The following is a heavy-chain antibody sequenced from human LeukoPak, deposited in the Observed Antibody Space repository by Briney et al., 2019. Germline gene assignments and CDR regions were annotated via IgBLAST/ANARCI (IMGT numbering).Heavy chain of an antibody. D-gene: IGHD1-26*01. V-gene: IGHV3-23*01. CDR1: GFTFSSYA. Sequence: QAGGSLRLSCAASGFTFSSYAMSWVRQAPGKGLEWVSAISSTGGTTYYADSVKGRFTTSRDNSKNTLYVEMNSLRAEDTAVYYCAKRAVNSAGVVGARQGSFDIWGQGTMVTVSS. J-gene: IGHJ3*02. CDR3: AKRAVNSAGVVGARQGSFDI. CDR2: ISSTGGTT.